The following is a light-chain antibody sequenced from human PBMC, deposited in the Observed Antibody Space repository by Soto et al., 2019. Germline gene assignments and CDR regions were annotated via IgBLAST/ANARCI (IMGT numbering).Light chain of an antibody. CDR3: SSFTSSSTLPYV. J-gene: IGLJ1*01. Sequence: QPALAQPASMSGSPGQSITISCTGTGSNVGDYNYVSWYQQHPGKAPKLMIYEVTNRPSGVSHRFSGSNSGNTASLTISGLQPEDEADYYCSSFTSSSTLPYVFGTGTKVTV. CDR1: GSNVGDYNY. V-gene: IGLV2-14*01. CDR2: EVT.